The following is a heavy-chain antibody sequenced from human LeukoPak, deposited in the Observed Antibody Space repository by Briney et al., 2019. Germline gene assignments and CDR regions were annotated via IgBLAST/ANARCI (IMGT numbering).Heavy chain of an antibody. CDR1: GYTFTSYY. V-gene: IGHV1-46*01. CDR2: INPSGGST. J-gene: IGHJ3*02. Sequence: ASVKVSCKASGYTFTSYYMHWVRQAPGQGLEWMGIINPSGGSTSYAQKFQGRVTMTRDTSTSTVYMELRGLRSDDTAVYSCASSTLGYGFDAFDIWGQGTMVTVSS. D-gene: IGHD3-22*01. CDR3: ASSTLGYGFDAFDI.